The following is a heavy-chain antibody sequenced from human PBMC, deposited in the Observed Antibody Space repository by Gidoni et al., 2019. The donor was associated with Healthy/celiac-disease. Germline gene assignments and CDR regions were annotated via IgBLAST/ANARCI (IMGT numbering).Heavy chain of an antibody. V-gene: IGHV4-4*07. J-gene: IGHJ3*02. Sequence: QVQLPESGPGLMKPSETLSRTCTVSGGPIGSCYGSWIRQPAGKGLEWIVRSDTSGSTNYNPSLKSRVTLSVDTSKNQFSLKLSSVTAADSAVYYCARFGYSYDPGHAVDIWGQGTMVTVSS. CDR3: ARFGYSYDPGHAVDI. CDR2: SDTSGST. CDR1: GGPIGSCY. D-gene: IGHD5-18*01.